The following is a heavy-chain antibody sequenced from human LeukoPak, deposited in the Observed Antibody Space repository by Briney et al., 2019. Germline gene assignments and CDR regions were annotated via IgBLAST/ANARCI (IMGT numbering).Heavy chain of an antibody. CDR1: RGTFSSYA. J-gene: IGHJ6*02. D-gene: IGHD6-13*01. Sequence: SVKVSCKASRGTFSSYAISWVRQAPGQGLEWMGRIIPIFGIANYAQKFQGRVTITADKSTSTAYMELSSLRSEDTAVYYCASAAAYKSRYYYYGMDVWGQGTTVTVSS. V-gene: IGHV1-69*04. CDR3: ASAAAYKSRYYYYGMDV. CDR2: IIPIFGIA.